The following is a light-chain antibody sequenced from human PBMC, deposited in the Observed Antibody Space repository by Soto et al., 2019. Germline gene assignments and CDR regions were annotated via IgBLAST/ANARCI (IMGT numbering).Light chain of an antibody. J-gene: IGKJ1*01. CDR3: QQSYRFPKT. V-gene: IGKV3-20*01. Sequence: EIVLTQSPGTLSLSPGERATLSCRASQSVSSSYLAWYQQKPGQAPRLLIYGAFNRATGIPARFSGSGSGTEFTLTIISLQPEDFATYYCQQSYRFPKTFGRGTKVDIK. CDR2: GAF. CDR1: QSVSSSY.